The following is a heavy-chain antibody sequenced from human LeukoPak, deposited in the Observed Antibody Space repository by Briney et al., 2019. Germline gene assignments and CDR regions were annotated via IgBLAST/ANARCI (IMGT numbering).Heavy chain of an antibody. V-gene: IGHV3-30*03. CDR3: AREAVVVPVSSAPQDY. Sequence: GGSLRLSCAASGFTFNNYGMSWVRQPPGKGLEWVAVISYDGSNKYYADSVKGRFTISRDNSKNTLYLQMNSLRAGDTAVYYCAREAVVVPVSSAPQDYWGQGTLVTVSS. D-gene: IGHD2-2*01. J-gene: IGHJ4*02. CDR2: ISYDGSNK. CDR1: GFTFNNYG.